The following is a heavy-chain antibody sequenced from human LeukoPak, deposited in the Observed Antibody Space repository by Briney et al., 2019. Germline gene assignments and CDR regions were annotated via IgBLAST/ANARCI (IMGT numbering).Heavy chain of an antibody. J-gene: IGHJ4*02. D-gene: IGHD6-6*01. CDR3: ARGIRAARPRYYFDY. Sequence: SGTLSLTCAVYGGSFSGYYWSWIRQPPGKGLEWIGSIYYSGSTYYNPSLKSRVTISVDTSKNQFSLKLSSVTAADTAVYYCARGIRAARPRYYFDYWGQGTLVTISS. CDR1: GGSFSGYY. V-gene: IGHV4-34*01. CDR2: IYYSGST.